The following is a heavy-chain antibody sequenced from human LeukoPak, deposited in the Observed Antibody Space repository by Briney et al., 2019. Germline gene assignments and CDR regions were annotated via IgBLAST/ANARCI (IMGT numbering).Heavy chain of an antibody. CDR3: ARDGSGRDIDY. CDR1: GFTFSSYD. V-gene: IGHV3-23*01. D-gene: IGHD1-26*01. Sequence: QPGGSLRLSCAASGFTFSSYDMSWVRQAPGKGLEWVSAISGSGGSTYYADSVKGRFTISRDDSKKTVYLEMTSLRVEDTAIYYCARDGSGRDIDYWGQGTLVTVSS. CDR2: ISGSGGST. J-gene: IGHJ4*02.